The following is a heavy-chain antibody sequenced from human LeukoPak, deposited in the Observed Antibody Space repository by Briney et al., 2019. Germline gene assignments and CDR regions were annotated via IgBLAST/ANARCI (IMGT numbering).Heavy chain of an antibody. CDR3: ARAKNPYCGGDCRRFDP. J-gene: IGHJ5*02. CDR2: ISSSSSTI. V-gene: IGHV3-48*02. D-gene: IGHD2-21*02. CDR1: GFTFSSYS. Sequence: GGSLRLSCAASGFTFSSYSMNWVRQAPGKGLEWVSYISSSSSTIYYADSVKGRFTISRDNAKNSLYLQMNSLRDEDTAVYYCARAKNPYCGGDCRRFDPWGQGTLVTVSS.